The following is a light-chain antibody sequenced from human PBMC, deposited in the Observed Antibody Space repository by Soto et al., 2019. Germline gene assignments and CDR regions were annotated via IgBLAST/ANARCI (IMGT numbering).Light chain of an antibody. V-gene: IGKV3-20*01. CDR3: QQYGSSPWT. J-gene: IGKJ1*01. CDR1: QSVSSSH. Sequence: EIVLTQSPGTLSLSPGERVTLSCRASQSVSSSHLAWYQQKPGQAPRLLIYGASNRATGIPDRFSGSGSGTDFTLTISRLEPEDFAVYYCQQYGSSPWTFGQGTKVEIK. CDR2: GAS.